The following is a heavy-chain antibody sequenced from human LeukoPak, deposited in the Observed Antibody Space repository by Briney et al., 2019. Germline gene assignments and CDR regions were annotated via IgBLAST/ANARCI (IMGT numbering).Heavy chain of an antibody. V-gene: IGHV1-2*02. CDR1: GYTFTGYY. CDR2: INPNSGGT. Sequence: GASVKVSCKASGYTFTGYYMHWVRQAPGQGLEWMGWINPNSGGTNYAQKFQGRVTMTRDTSISTAYMELSRLRSDDTAVYYCARLAPSGWLGFDYWGQGTLVTVSS. J-gene: IGHJ4*02. CDR3: ARLAPSGWLGFDY. D-gene: IGHD6-19*01.